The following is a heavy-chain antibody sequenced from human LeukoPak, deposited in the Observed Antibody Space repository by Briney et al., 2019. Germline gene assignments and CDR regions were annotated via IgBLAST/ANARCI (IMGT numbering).Heavy chain of an antibody. CDR1: GFTFSSYA. CDR2: ISSSGGNT. D-gene: IGHD1-26*01. J-gene: IGHJ4*02. CDR3: AKGGSDYDDHGYSFDY. Sequence: GGSLRLSCAASGFTFSSYAMSWVRQAPGKGLEWVSTISSSGGNTYYADSVKGRFNISRDNSKNTLYLQMNSLRAEDTAVYYCAKGGSDYDDHGYSFDYWGQGALVTVSS. V-gene: IGHV3-23*01.